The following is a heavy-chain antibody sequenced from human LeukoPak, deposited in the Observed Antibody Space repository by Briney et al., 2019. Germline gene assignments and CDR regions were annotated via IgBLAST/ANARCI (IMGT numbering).Heavy chain of an antibody. D-gene: IGHD3-22*01. Sequence: ASVKVSCKASGYTFTGYYMHWVRQAPGQGLEWVGWINPNSGGTNYAQKFQGRVTMTRDTSISTAYMELSRLRSDDTAVYYCARLITMIVVVISPDDAFDIWGQGTMVTVSS. CDR2: INPNSGGT. V-gene: IGHV1-2*02. J-gene: IGHJ3*02. CDR3: ARLITMIVVVISPDDAFDI. CDR1: GYTFTGYY.